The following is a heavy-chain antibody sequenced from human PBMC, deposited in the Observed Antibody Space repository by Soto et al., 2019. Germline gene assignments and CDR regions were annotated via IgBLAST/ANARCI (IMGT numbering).Heavy chain of an antibody. Sequence: ASVKVSCKASGYTFTSYDINWVRQATGQGLEWMGWMNPNSGNTGYTQKFQGRGTMTRNTSIGTAYMELSSLGSEDTAVYYCARVPRVPAATYYYYYMDVWGKGTTVTVSS. J-gene: IGHJ6*03. CDR2: MNPNSGNT. CDR1: GYTFTSYD. V-gene: IGHV1-8*01. D-gene: IGHD2-2*01. CDR3: ARVPRVPAATYYYYYMDV.